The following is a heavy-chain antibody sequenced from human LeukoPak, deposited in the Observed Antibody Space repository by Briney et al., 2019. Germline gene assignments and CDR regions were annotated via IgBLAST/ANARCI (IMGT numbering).Heavy chain of an antibody. CDR2: IIPIFGTA. J-gene: IGHJ4*02. CDR3: ARDRYDSSGYYIGLFGFFDY. V-gene: IGHV1-69*13. D-gene: IGHD3-22*01. CDR1: GGTFSSYA. Sequence: SVKVSCKASGGTFSSYAISWVRQAPGQGLEWMGGIIPIFGTANYAQKFQGRVTITADESTSTAYMELSSLRSEDTAVYYCARDRYDSSGYYIGLFGFFDYWGQGTLVTVSS.